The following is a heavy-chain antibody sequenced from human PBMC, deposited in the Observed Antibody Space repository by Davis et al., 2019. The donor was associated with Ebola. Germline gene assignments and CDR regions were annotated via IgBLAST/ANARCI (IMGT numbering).Heavy chain of an antibody. V-gene: IGHV3-53*01. Sequence: GESLKISCAASGFTVSNNYMSWVRQAPGNGLEWVSVLYSGGTTYYADSVKGRFTISRDNSKNTLYLQMNSLRAEDTAVYYCARDFSPDSSGSGYWGQGTLVTVSS. J-gene: IGHJ4*02. CDR3: ARDFSPDSSGSGY. D-gene: IGHD3-22*01. CDR1: GFTVSNNY. CDR2: LYSGGTT.